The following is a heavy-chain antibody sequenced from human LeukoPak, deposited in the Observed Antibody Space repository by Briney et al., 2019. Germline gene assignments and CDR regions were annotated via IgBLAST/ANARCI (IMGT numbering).Heavy chain of an antibody. Sequence: GGSLRLSCADSGITFSSYWMSWVRQAPGKGLEWVANIKQDGGEKYYVDSVKGRFTISRDNAKNSLYLQMSNLRAEDTAVYFCARGGGLDVWGQGATVTVSS. CDR2: IKQDGGEK. J-gene: IGHJ6*02. CDR1: GITFSSYW. CDR3: ARGGGLDV. D-gene: IGHD3-16*01. V-gene: IGHV3-7*03.